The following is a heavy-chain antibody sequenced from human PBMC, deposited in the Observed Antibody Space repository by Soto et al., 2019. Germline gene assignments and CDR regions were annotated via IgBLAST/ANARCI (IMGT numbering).Heavy chain of an antibody. J-gene: IGHJ6*02. Sequence: SETLSLTCTVSGGSISSYYWSWIRQPAGKGLEWIGRIYTSGSTNYNPSLKSRVTMSVDTSKNQFSLKLSSVTAADTAVYYCAREPVARLRWFGESIHYYGMDVWGQGTTVTVSS. V-gene: IGHV4-4*07. CDR1: GGSISSYY. D-gene: IGHD3-10*01. CDR2: IYTSGST. CDR3: AREPVARLRWFGESIHYYGMDV.